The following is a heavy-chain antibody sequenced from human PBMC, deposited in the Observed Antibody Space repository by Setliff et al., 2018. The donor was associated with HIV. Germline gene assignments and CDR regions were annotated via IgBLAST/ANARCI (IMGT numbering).Heavy chain of an antibody. J-gene: IGHJ6*03. D-gene: IGHD3-16*01. V-gene: IGHV1-46*01. Sequence: ASVKVSCKASGYTFTSYYMHWVRQAPGQGLEWMGIINPSSGSTTYAQKFQGRVTMTRDTSTSTAYMELRSLRSDDTAVYYCARAYPWGYVDYYYMDVWGKGTTVTVSS. CDR1: GYTFTSYY. CDR3: ARAYPWGYVDYYYMDV. CDR2: INPSSGST.